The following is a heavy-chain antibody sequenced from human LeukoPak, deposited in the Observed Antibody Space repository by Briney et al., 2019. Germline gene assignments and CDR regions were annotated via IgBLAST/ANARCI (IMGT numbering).Heavy chain of an antibody. J-gene: IGHJ4*02. CDR1: GFTFSSYS. V-gene: IGHV3-21*01. D-gene: IGHD5-12*01. CDR2: ISSSSSYI. Sequence: GGSLRLSCAASGFTFSSYSMNWVRQAPGKGLEWVSSISSSSSYIYYADSVKGRFTISRDNAKNSLYLQMNSLRAEDTAVYYCAKANEDSGYDWTFDYWGQGTLVTVSS. CDR3: AKANEDSGYDWTFDY.